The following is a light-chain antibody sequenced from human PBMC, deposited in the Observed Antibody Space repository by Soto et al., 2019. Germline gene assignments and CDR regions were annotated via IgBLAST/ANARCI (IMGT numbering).Light chain of an antibody. CDR3: QQYGSSPP. Sequence: EIVLTQSPGTLSLSPGERATLSCRASQSVSSSYLAWYQQKPGQAPRLLIYGASSRATGIPDRFSGSGSGKDFTLTISRLEPEDFAVYYCQQYGSSPPLGGGTKVEIK. V-gene: IGKV3-20*01. CDR1: QSVSSSY. J-gene: IGKJ4*01. CDR2: GAS.